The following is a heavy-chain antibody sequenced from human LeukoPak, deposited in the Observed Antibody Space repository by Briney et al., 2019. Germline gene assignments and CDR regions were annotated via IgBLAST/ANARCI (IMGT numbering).Heavy chain of an antibody. V-gene: IGHV1-69*06. Sequence: SVKVACKASGGTFSSYAISWVRHAPGQGLEWTGGLIPIFGTANYEQKFQGRVTITADKSTSTAYMELSSPRCEDTAVYYCARDQRSRTRVAARGYYYYGMDVWGKGTTVTVSS. CDR3: ARDQRSRTRVAARGYYYYGMDV. CDR1: GGTFSSYA. CDR2: LIPIFGTA. D-gene: IGHD2-15*01. J-gene: IGHJ6*04.